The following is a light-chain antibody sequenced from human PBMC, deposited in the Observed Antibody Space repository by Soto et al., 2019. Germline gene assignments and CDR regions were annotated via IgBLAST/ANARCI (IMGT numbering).Light chain of an antibody. CDR2: GAS. CDR3: QQYNNWPLT. V-gene: IGKV3D-15*01. Sequence: EIEMTQSPATLSMSPGGRATLSCRTSHSVDSNLAWYQQKPGQAPRLLIFGASTRATGIPARFSGSGSGTDFTLTIGSLQSEDFAVYYCQQYNNWPLTFGGGTKVDIK. J-gene: IGKJ4*01. CDR1: HSVDSN.